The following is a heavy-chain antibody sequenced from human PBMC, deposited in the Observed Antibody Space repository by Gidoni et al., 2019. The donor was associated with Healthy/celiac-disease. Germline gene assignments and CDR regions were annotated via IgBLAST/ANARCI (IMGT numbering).Heavy chain of an antibody. CDR3: ARGNLGELTPDY. CDR2: IYYSGST. D-gene: IGHD3-16*01. CDR1: GGSISSYY. V-gene: IGHV4-59*01. J-gene: IGHJ4*02. Sequence: QVQLQESGPGLVKPSETLSLTCTVSGGSISSYYWSWIRQPPGKGLEWIGYIYYSGSTNYNPSLKSRVTISVDTSKNQFSLKLSSVTAADTAVYYCARGNLGELTPDYWGQGTLVTVSS.